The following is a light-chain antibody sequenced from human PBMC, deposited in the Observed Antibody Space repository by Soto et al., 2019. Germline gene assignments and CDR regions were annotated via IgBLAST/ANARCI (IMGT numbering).Light chain of an antibody. J-gene: IGLJ3*02. CDR3: QTWGTSIPWV. Sequence: QSVLTQSPSASASLGASVKLTCTLSSGHSSYAIAWHQQQPEKGPRYLMKLNSDGSHSKGDGIPDRFSGSSSGAERYLTISSLQSEDEADYYCQTWGTSIPWVFGGGTQLTVL. CDR1: SGHSSYA. V-gene: IGLV4-69*01. CDR2: LNSDGSH.